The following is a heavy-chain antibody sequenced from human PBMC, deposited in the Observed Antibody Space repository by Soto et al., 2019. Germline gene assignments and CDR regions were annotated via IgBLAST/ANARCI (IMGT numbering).Heavy chain of an antibody. D-gene: IGHD1-26*01. J-gene: IGHJ4*02. CDR2: IIPIFGTA. CDR1: GGTFSSYA. Sequence: QVQLVQSGAEVKKPGSSVKVSCKASGGTFSSYAISWVRQAPGQGLEWMGGIIPIFGTANYAQKFQGRVTITAEESTSTAYMELISLRTEDTAVYYCARDRVPWELLPRFDYWGQGTLVTVSS. V-gene: IGHV1-69*01. CDR3: ARDRVPWELLPRFDY.